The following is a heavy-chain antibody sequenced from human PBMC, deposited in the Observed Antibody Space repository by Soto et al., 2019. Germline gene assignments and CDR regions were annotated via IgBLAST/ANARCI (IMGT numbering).Heavy chain of an antibody. CDR2: IYYSGST. CDR1: GGSISSYY. CDR3: ATEPGSSTTGWFDP. J-gene: IGHJ5*02. D-gene: IGHD6-6*01. Sequence: SETLSLTCTVSGGSISSYYWSWIRQPPGKGLEWIGYIYYSGSTNYNPSLKSRVTISVDTSKNQFSLKLSSVTAADTAVYYCATEPGSSTTGWFDPWGQGTLVTVSS. V-gene: IGHV4-59*01.